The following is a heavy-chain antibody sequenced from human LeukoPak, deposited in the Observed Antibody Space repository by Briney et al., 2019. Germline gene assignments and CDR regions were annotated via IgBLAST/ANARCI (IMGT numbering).Heavy chain of an antibody. V-gene: IGHV3-30*04. J-gene: IGHJ4*02. CDR1: GFTFSSYA. CDR3: ARVHLDY. Sequence: GGSLRLSCAASGFTFSSYAMHWVRQAPGKGLEWVAVISYDGSNKYYADSVKGRFTISRDNSKNTLYLQMNSLRAEDTAVYYCARVHLDYWGQGTLVTVSS. D-gene: IGHD5/OR15-5a*01. CDR2: ISYDGSNK.